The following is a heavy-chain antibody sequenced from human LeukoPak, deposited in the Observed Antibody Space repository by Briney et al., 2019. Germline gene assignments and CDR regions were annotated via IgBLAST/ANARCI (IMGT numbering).Heavy chain of an antibody. V-gene: IGHV3-11*04. D-gene: IGHD3-22*01. Sequence: GGSLRLSCAASGFTFSDYYMSWIRQAPGKGLEWVSYISSSGSTIYYADSVKGRFTISRDNAKNSLYLQMNSLRAEDTAVYYCAAPADYYDSSGGDCWGQGTLVTVSS. CDR1: GFTFSDYY. J-gene: IGHJ4*02. CDR2: ISSSGSTI. CDR3: AAPADYYDSSGGDC.